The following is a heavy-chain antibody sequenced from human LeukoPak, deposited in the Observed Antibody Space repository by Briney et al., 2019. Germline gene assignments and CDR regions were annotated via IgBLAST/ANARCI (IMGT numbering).Heavy chain of an antibody. J-gene: IGHJ5*02. CDR2: IYYSGST. CDR1: GGSISSSSYY. D-gene: IGHD5-24*01. V-gene: IGHV4-39*02. Sequence: SETLSLTCTVSGGSISSSSYYWGWIRQPPGKGLEWIGSIYYSGSTYYNPSLKSRVTISVDTSKNQFSLKLSSVTAADTAVYYCAREGVSGLHRFIGSGHNWFDPWGQGTLVTVSS. CDR3: AREGVSGLHRFIGSGHNWFDP.